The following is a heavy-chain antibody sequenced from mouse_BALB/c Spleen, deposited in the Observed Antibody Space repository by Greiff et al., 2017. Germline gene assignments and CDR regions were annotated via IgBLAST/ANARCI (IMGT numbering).Heavy chain of an antibody. Sequence: EVNVVESGGGLVKPGGSLKLSCAASGFAFSSYDMSWVRQTPEKRLEWVAYISSGGGSTYYPDTVKGRFTISRDNAKNTLYLQMSSLKSEDTAMYYCARHGATVVEDAMDYWGQGTSVTVSS. CDR3: ARHGATVVEDAMDY. CDR1: GFAFSSYD. V-gene: IGHV5-12-1*01. CDR2: ISSGGGST. J-gene: IGHJ4*01. D-gene: IGHD1-1*01.